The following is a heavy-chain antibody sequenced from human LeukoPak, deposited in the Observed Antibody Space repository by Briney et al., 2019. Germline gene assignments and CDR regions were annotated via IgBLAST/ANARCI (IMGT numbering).Heavy chain of an antibody. CDR3: AKDFRIGYSAHFDY. J-gene: IGHJ4*02. Sequence: GGSLRLSCVGSGFTFRSHAMSWVRQAPEKGLEFVSGIYENGGTTYYADSVKGRFSISRDNSKNTLYLQMDSLRGEDTAVYYCAKDFRIGYSAHFDYWGQGALVTVSP. V-gene: IGHV3-23*01. CDR1: GFTFRSHA. D-gene: IGHD2-21*01. CDR2: IYENGGTT.